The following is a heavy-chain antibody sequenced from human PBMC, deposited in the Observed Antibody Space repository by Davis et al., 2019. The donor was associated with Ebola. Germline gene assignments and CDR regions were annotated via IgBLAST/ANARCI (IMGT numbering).Heavy chain of an antibody. CDR2: IRYDGNSK. V-gene: IGHV3-30*02. Sequence: GGSLRLSCAASGLTFSSYGMHWVRQSPGKGLEWVAFIRYDGNSKYYSGAVKGRFTVSRDNSKNTLYLQMNSLRAEDTAVYYCAKGGPEGYYMDVWGKGTTVTVSS. CDR3: AKGGPEGYYMDV. D-gene: IGHD6-13*01. J-gene: IGHJ6*03. CDR1: GLTFSSYG.